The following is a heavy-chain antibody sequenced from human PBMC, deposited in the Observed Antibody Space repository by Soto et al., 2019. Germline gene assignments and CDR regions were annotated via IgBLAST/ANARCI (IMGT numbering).Heavy chain of an antibody. D-gene: IGHD6-19*01. CDR2: ISGRDGNI. CDR3: ARSNSGHSDY. CDR1: GFTFSYSF. Sequence: GGSLRLSCAASGFTFSYSFMSWSRQTPGKGLEWLSYISGRDGNIYYADSVRGRFTISRDNAKNSVYLQMNSLRVEDTAVYYCARSNSGHSDYWGQGTLVTVSS. J-gene: IGHJ4*02. V-gene: IGHV3-11*04.